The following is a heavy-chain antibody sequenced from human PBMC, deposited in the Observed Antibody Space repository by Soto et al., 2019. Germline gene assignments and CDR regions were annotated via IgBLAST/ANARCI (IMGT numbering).Heavy chain of an antibody. Sequence: PSETLSLTCTVSGDSNSNYYWSWIRQSPDKALEWIGYISYSGGTSYNPSLKSRLTISVGTSKNQFSLKLSSVTAADAAVYYCARGSGSYFDFW. D-gene: IGHD1-26*01. CDR2: ISYSGGT. V-gene: IGHV4-59*01. CDR1: GDSNSNYY. CDR3: ARGSGSYFDF. J-gene: IGHJ4*03.